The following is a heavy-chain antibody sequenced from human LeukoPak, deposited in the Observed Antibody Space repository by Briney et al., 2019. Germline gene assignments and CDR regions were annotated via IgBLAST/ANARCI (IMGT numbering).Heavy chain of an antibody. CDR3: ARAGDGYNLPNPDY. Sequence: ASVKVSCKASGYIFSNFFSSYGITWVRQAPGQGLEWMGWISPYNGKTKFAQKFQGIVTMTTETSTSTAYMELRRLRSDDTAVYYCARAGDGYNLPNPDYWGQGTLVTVSS. V-gene: IGHV1-18*01. CDR2: ISPYNGKT. D-gene: IGHD5-24*01. J-gene: IGHJ4*02. CDR1: GYIFSNFFSSYG.